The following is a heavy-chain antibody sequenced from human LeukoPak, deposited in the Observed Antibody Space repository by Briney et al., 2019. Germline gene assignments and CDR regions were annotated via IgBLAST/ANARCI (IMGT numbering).Heavy chain of an antibody. D-gene: IGHD2-2*01. Sequence: PSETLSLTCTVSGGSISSSSYYWSWIRQPAGKGLEWIGRIYTSGSTNYNPSLKSRVTISVDTSKNQFSLKLSSVTAADTAVYYCARVKGSKSYYYYYMDVWGKGTTVTVSS. CDR3: ARVKGSKSYYYYYMDV. CDR1: GGSISSSSYY. J-gene: IGHJ6*03. V-gene: IGHV4-61*02. CDR2: IYTSGST.